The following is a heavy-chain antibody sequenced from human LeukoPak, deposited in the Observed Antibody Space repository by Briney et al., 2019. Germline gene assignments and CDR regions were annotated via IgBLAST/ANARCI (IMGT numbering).Heavy chain of an antibody. D-gene: IGHD5-24*01. CDR3: ARADGYYYGMDV. J-gene: IGHJ6*02. V-gene: IGHV4-59*01. Sequence: PSETLSLTCTVSGGSISSYYWSWIRQPPGKGLEWIGYIYYGGSTNYNPSLESRVTISVDTSKNQFSLNLSSVTAADTAVYYCARADGYYYGMDVWGQGTTVTVPS. CDR2: IYYGGST. CDR1: GGSISSYY.